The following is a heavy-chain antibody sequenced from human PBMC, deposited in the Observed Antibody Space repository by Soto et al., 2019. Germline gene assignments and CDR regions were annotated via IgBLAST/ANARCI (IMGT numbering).Heavy chain of an antibody. CDR1: GFNVSSNS. J-gene: IGHJ5*01. CDR3: ARHVWLES. Sequence: GGSLRLSCAASGFNVSSNSMNWVRQAPGKGLEWLSLIHSDANTKYADSVKGRFTVSRDSSENKFYLQMNSLRAEDTAVYYCARHVWLESWGQGTLVPVSS. V-gene: IGHV3-53*01. CDR2: IHSDANT.